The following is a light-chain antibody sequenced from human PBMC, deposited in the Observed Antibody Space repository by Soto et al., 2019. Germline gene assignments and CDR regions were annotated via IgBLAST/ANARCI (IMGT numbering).Light chain of an antibody. CDR3: MIWHSSSWV. J-gene: IGLJ3*02. V-gene: IGLV5-45*01. CDR2: YKSDSDK. Sequence: PVLTQPASLSASPGASASLTCTLRSGINVGTYRIYWYQQKPGSPPQYLLRYKSDSDKQQGSGVPSRFSGSKDASANAGILLISGLQSEDEADYYCMIWHSSSWVFGGGTKLTVL. CDR1: SGINVGTYR.